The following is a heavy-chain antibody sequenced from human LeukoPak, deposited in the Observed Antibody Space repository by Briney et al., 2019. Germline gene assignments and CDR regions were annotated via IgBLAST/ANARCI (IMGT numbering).Heavy chain of an antibody. Sequence: PGGSLRLSCAASGFTFSSYGMRWVRQAPGKGLEWVAVIWYDGSNKYYADSVKGRFTISRDNSKNTLYLQMNSLRAEDTAVYYCAAAGYSSGWYNIDYWGQGTLVTVSS. D-gene: IGHD6-19*01. J-gene: IGHJ4*02. V-gene: IGHV3-33*01. CDR1: GFTFSSYG. CDR2: IWYDGSNK. CDR3: AAAGYSSGWYNIDY.